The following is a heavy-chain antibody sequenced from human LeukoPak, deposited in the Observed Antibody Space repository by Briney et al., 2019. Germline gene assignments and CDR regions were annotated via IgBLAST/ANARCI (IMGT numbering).Heavy chain of an antibody. CDR2: INYSGST. D-gene: IGHD1-1*01. CDR3: ARDPLSTNDFDI. V-gene: IGHV4-34*11. CDR1: GGSFSGYY. Sequence: PSETLSLTCAVYGGSFSGYYWSWIRQPPGKGLEWIGYINYSGSTNYNPSLKSRVTISVDTSKNQFSLKLSSVTAADTAVYFCARDPLSTNDFDIWGQGTMVTVPS. J-gene: IGHJ3*02.